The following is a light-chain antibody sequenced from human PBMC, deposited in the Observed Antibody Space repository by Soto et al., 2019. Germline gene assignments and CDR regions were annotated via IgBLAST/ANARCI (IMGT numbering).Light chain of an antibody. CDR3: QQYDTYWT. J-gene: IGKJ1*01. Sequence: DLQMTQSPSTLSAAVGDRVTITCRASQTIRVNLAWFQQKPGKAPKLLIHDASSLESGVPSRFSASGSGTEFTLTISSLQPDDFATYYCQQYDTYWTFGQGTKVEI. CDR1: QTIRVN. V-gene: IGKV1-5*01. CDR2: DAS.